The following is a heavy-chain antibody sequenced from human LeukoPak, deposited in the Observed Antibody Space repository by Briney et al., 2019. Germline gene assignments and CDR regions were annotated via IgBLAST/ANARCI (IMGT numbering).Heavy chain of an antibody. CDR2: IDHTGTT. D-gene: IGHD3-10*01. V-gene: IGHV4-38-2*01. Sequence: PSETQSLTCAVSGYPIASGHFWGRAGQPPGKGLGRIESIDHTGTTYYIPSLKSRVTLSPDTSKNQFSLGLISVTAADTAVYYCVRGDLYNYGKPFDYWGQGTLVTVSS. CDR3: VRGDLYNYGKPFDY. J-gene: IGHJ4*02. CDR1: GYPIASGHF.